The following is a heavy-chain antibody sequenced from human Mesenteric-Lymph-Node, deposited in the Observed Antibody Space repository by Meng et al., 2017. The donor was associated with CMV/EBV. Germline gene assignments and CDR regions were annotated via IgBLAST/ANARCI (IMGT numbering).Heavy chain of an antibody. V-gene: IGHV3-53*01. CDR1: GFTVSSNY. D-gene: IGHD6-13*01. J-gene: IGHJ4*02. CDR3: TTLLPPGISAPGTVGHPPAY. CDR2: IYSGGST. Sequence: GESLKISCAASGFTVSSNYMSWVRQAPGKGLEWVSVIYSGGSTYYADSVKGRFTISRDNYKNTLYLQMNSLRAEDTAIYYCTTLLPPGISAPGTVGHPPAYWGQGALVTVSS.